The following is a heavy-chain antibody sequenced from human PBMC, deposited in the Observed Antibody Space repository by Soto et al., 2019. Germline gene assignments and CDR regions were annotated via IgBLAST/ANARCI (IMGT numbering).Heavy chain of an antibody. V-gene: IGHV4-34*01. D-gene: IGHD5-18*01. CDR2: INHSGST. CDR3: ARKGKDTAMTQTKSYYYYYMDV. J-gene: IGHJ6*03. Sequence: SETLSLTCAVYGGSFSGYYWSWIRQPPGKGLEWIGEINHSGSTNYNPSLKSRVTISVDTSKNQFSLKLSSVTAADTAVYYCARKGKDTAMTQTKSYYYYYMDVWGKGTTVTVSS. CDR1: GGSFSGYY.